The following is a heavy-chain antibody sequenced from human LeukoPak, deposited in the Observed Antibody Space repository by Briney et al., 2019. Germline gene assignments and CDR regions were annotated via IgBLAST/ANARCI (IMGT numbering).Heavy chain of an antibody. D-gene: IGHD2-2*01. CDR3: ARRSGYVDY. CDR2: IYPGDFDT. CDR1: GYIFTNYW. J-gene: IGHJ4*02. Sequence: GESLKISCKGSGYIFTNYWIGWVRQMPGKGLEWMGIIYPGDFDTGYSPSSQGQVTISADNSISTAYLQWNSLKASDTAMYYCARRSGYVDYWGQGTLVTVSS. V-gene: IGHV5-51*01.